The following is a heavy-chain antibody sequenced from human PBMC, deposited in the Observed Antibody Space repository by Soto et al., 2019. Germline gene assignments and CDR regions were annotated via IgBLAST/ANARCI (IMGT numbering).Heavy chain of an antibody. CDR3: ARIEYYYDSSGYYGPYYFDY. V-gene: IGHV4-4*02. Sequence: SETLSLTCAVSGGSISSSNWWSWVRQPPGKGLEWIGEIYHSGSTNYNPSLKSRVTISVDKSKNQFSLKLSSVTAADTAVYYCARIEYYYDSSGYYGPYYFDYWGQGTLVTVSS. J-gene: IGHJ4*02. CDR1: GGSISSSNW. CDR2: IYHSGST. D-gene: IGHD3-22*01.